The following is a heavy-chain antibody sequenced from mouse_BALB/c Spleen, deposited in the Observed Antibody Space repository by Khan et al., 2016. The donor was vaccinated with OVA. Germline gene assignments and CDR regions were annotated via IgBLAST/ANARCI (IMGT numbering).Heavy chain of an antibody. CDR2: ISPGSGDT. D-gene: IGHD1-2*01. J-gene: IGHJ3*01. Sequence: QVQLKESGAELARPGASVKLSCKASGYTFSDYYINWVKQRTGQGLEWIGEISPGSGDTYYNEKFKGKATLTADKSSSTAYMQLSSLTSEASAVYFCARGNYFGYTFAYWGQGTLVTVSA. CDR3: ARGNYFGYTFAY. CDR1: GYTFSDYY. V-gene: IGHV1-77*01.